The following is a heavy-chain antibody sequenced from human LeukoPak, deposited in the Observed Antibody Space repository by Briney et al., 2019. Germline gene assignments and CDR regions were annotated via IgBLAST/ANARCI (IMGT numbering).Heavy chain of an antibody. CDR3: ARGGSSWYPDDY. V-gene: IGHV1-69*04. J-gene: IGHJ4*02. Sequence: LVKVSCKASGGTFSSYAISWVRQAPGQGLEWMGRIIPILGIANYAQKFQGRVTITADKSTSTAYMELSSLRSEDTAVYYCARGGSSWYPDDYWGQGTLVTVSS. CDR2: IIPILGIA. CDR1: GGTFSSYA. D-gene: IGHD6-13*01.